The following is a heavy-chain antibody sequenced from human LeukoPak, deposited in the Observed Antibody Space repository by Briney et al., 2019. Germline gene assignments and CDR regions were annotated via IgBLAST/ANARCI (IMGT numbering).Heavy chain of an antibody. J-gene: IGHJ4*02. CDR1: GGTFSSYA. CDR3: ARGDERPFDY. Sequence: ASVKVSCKASGGTFSSYAISWVRQSPGQGLEWMGRLIPILGIANYAQKFQGRVTITADKSTSTAYMELSSLRSEDTAVYYCARGDERPFDYWGQGTLVTVSS. V-gene: IGHV1-69*04. D-gene: IGHD2-21*01. CDR2: LIPILGIA.